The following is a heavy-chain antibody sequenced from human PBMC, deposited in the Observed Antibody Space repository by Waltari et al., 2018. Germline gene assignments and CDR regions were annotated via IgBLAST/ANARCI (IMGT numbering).Heavy chain of an antibody. J-gene: IGHJ3*02. CDR3: AKDRAIVVVLGAFDI. V-gene: IGHV3-23*01. D-gene: IGHD3-22*01. Sequence: EVQLLESGGGLVQPGGSLRLSCAASGFTFSSYAMSWVTQAPGKGLEWVSAISGSGGSTYYADSVKSRFTISRDNSKNTLYLQMNSLRAEDTAVYYCAKDRAIVVVLGAFDIWGQGTMVTVSS. CDR2: ISGSGGST. CDR1: GFTFSSYA.